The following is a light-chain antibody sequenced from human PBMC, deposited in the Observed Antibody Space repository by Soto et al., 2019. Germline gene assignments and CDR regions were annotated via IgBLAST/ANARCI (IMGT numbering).Light chain of an antibody. V-gene: IGKV3-15*01. CDR3: QQYNNWPPWT. J-gene: IGKJ1*01. Sequence: EIGFTQSPSTLSFSPGERGTLSRRASQSLSSSQLAWYQQKPGQAPRLLIYGASNRATGIPDRFSGSGSGTEFTLTISRLQSEDFAVYYCQQYNNWPPWTFGQGTKVDI. CDR2: GAS. CDR1: QSLSSS.